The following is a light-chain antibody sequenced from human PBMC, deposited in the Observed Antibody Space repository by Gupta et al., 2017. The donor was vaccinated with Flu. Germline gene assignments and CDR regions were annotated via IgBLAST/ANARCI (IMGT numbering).Light chain of an antibody. CDR3: QQSYSTPRT. CDR2: AAS. V-gene: IGKV1-39*01. J-gene: IGKJ1*01. CDR1: QSISSY. Sequence: DSQMTQSSSSLSASVGDRVTITCRASQSISSYLNWYQQKPGKAPKLLIYAASSLQSGVPSRFSGSGSGTDFTLTISSLQPEDFATYYCQQSYSTPRTFGQGTKVEIK.